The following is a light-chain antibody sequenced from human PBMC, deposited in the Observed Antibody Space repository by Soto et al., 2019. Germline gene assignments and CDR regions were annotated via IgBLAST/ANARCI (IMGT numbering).Light chain of an antibody. CDR1: QNIGGN. Sequence: EIEMTQSPAALSVSPGQSVTLSCRSSQNIGGNLAWYQQRPGQSPRLLIYAASDRATGVPARFSGSGSGTEFTLTINSLQSEDFAVYYCQQYAQRWTFGQGTKGDIK. CDR3: QQYAQRWT. V-gene: IGKV3-15*01. J-gene: IGKJ1*01. CDR2: AAS.